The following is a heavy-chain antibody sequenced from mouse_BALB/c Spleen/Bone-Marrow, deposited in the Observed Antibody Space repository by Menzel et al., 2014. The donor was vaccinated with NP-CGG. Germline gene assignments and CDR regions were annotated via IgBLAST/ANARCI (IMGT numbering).Heavy chain of an antibody. CDR2: INSNGDST. D-gene: IGHD4-1*01. J-gene: IGHJ2*01. Sequence: EVQGVESGGGLVQPGGSLKLSCAASGFTFSSYGMSWVRRTPDKRLELVATINSNGDSTYYPDSVKGRFTISRDNAKNTLYLQMSSLKSEDTAMYYCARGLGFFDYWGQGTTLTVSS. V-gene: IGHV5-6-3*01. CDR1: GFTFSSYG. CDR3: ARGLGFFDY.